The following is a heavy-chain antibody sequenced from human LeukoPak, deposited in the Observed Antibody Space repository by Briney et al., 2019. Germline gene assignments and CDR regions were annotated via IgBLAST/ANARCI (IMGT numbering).Heavy chain of an antibody. CDR2: ISYDGSNK. J-gene: IGHJ4*02. Sequence: PGGSLRLSCAASTFTFNNYAMHWVRQAPGKGLEWVAVISYDGSNKYYADSVKGRFTISRDNSKNTLYLQMNSLRAEDTAVYYCARVGSGHFDYWGQGTLVTVSS. CDR1: TFTFNNYA. CDR3: ARVGSGHFDY. D-gene: IGHD2-15*01. V-gene: IGHV3-30*04.